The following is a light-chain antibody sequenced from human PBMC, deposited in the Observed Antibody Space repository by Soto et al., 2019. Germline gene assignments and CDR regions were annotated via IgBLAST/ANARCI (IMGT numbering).Light chain of an antibody. Sequence: QSVLTQPTSASGTPGQRVTISCSGSSSNIGNNYVYWYHQIPGTAPKLLIYTDNQRTSGVPDRFSGSKSVTSASLAISGLLSEDAAEYYCAAWNGSLSSCVFGGGTQLTVL. V-gene: IGLV1-47*02. CDR1: SSNIGNNY. CDR2: TDN. J-gene: IGLJ3*02. CDR3: AAWNGSLSSCV.